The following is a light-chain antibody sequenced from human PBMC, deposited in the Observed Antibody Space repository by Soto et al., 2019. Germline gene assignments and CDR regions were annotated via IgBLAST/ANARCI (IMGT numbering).Light chain of an antibody. Sequence: QSALTQPASVSGSPGQSITISCTGTSSDVGAYNYVSWYQQHPGKAPKLLIFEVTSRPSGVSNRFSGSKSGNTASLTISGLQAEDEADYYCSSYTPKSTWVFGGGTKLTVL. J-gene: IGLJ3*02. CDR1: SSDVGAYNY. CDR3: SSYTPKSTWV. V-gene: IGLV2-14*01. CDR2: EVT.